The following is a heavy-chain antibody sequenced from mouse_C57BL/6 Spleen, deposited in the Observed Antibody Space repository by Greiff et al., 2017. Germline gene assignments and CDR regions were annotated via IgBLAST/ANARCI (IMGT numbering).Heavy chain of an antibody. V-gene: IGHV14-4*01. CDR2: IDPENGDT. D-gene: IGHD2-1*01. CDR1: GFNIKDDF. Sequence: VQLQRSGAELVSPGASVTLSCTASGFNIKDDFMPWVKLRPDQGLEWIGWIDPENGDTENAAKFQGKATITADTSSNTAYLQLSSLTSEDTAVYYCTTYYGNYYCAYWGQGTTLTVSS. CDR3: TTYYGNYYCAY. J-gene: IGHJ2*01.